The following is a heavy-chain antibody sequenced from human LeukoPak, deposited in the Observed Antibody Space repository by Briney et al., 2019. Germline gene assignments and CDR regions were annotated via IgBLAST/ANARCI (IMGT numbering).Heavy chain of an antibody. CDR1: GYTFTGYY. V-gene: IGHV1-2*02. CDR2: INPNSGGT. Sequence: ASVKVSCKASGYTFTGYYMHWVRQAPGQGLEWMGWINPNSGGTNYAQKFQGRVTMTRDTSTSTVYMELRSLRSDDTAVYYCAKDTLHRLDPWGQGTLVTVSS. CDR3: AKDTLHRLDP. J-gene: IGHJ5*02.